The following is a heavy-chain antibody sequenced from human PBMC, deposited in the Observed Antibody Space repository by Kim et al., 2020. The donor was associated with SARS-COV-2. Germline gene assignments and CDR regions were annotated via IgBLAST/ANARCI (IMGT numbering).Heavy chain of an antibody. CDR2: IYYSGST. J-gene: IGHJ5*02. V-gene: IGHV4-39*01. CDR3: ASHEHIVVVPAAIVSQPTNWFDP. Sequence: SETLSLTCTVSGGSISSSSYYWGWIRQPPGKGLEWIGSIYYSGSTYYNPSLKSRVTISVDTSKNQFSLKLSSVTAADTAVYYCASHEHIVVVPAAIVSQPTNWFDPWGQGTLVTVSS. D-gene: IGHD2-2*01. CDR1: GGSISSSSYY.